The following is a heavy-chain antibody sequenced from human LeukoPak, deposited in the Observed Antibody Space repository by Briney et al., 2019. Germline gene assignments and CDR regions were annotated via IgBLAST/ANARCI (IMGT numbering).Heavy chain of an antibody. J-gene: IGHJ6*03. D-gene: IGHD6-13*01. Sequence: PSETLSLTCAVSGYSISSGYYWGWFRPPPGKGLEWIGCMYHSGSTYYNPSLKRRVTISVDTSKNQFSLKLSSVTAADTAVYYCARQGGSSSPYYYYYMDVWGKGTTVTVSS. V-gene: IGHV4-38-2*01. CDR3: ARQGGSSSPYYYYYMDV. CDR2: MYHSGST. CDR1: GYSISSGYY.